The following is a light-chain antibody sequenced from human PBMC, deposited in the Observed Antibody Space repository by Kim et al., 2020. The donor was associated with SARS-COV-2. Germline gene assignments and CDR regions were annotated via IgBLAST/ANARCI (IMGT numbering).Light chain of an antibody. V-gene: IGLV1-47*01. J-gene: IGLJ3*02. CDR3: ATWDDRLSGPV. Sequence: ELTQPPSASGTPGQRVTISCSGSTSNIGSNYVYCFQQLPGTAPKLLIYTNNQRPSGVPDRFSGSKSGTSASLAIGGLRSEDEADYHCATWDDRLSGPVFGGGTQLTVL. CDR2: TNN. CDR1: TSNIGSNY.